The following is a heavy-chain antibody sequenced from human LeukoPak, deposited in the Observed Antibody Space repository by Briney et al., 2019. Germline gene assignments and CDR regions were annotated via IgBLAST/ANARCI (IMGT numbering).Heavy chain of an antibody. Sequence: SETLSLTCTVSGGSISSYYWSWIRQPAGKGLEWIGRIYTSGNTNYNPSLKSRVTMSVDTSKNQFSLKLSSVTAADTAVYYCARGDYDILTGYLGFDYWGQGTLVTVSS. V-gene: IGHV4-4*07. CDR2: IYTSGNT. J-gene: IGHJ4*02. CDR1: GGSISSYY. D-gene: IGHD3-9*01. CDR3: ARGDYDILTGYLGFDY.